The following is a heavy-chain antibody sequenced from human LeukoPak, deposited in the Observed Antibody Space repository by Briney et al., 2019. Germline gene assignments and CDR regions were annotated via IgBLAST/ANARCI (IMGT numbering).Heavy chain of an antibody. Sequence: PSETLSLTCTVSGGSISSYYWSWIRQPPGKGLEWIGYIYYTGSTNYNPSLKSRVTISVDTSKNQFSLKLSSVTAADTAVYYCARIGSRGGGDYYYYGMDVWGQGTTVTVSS. CDR1: GGSISSYY. V-gene: IGHV4-59*01. D-gene: IGHD3-10*01. CDR2: IYYTGST. J-gene: IGHJ6*02. CDR3: ARIGSRGGGDYYYYGMDV.